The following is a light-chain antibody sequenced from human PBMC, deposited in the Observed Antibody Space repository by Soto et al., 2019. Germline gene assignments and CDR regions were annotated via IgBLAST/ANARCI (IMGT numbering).Light chain of an antibody. J-gene: IGKJ2*01. V-gene: IGKV3-20*01. CDR3: QQYGSSWMYT. Sequence: EIVLTQSPGTLSLSPGERATLSCRASQSVDSSYLAWYQQKPGQAPRLLIHGASSRAAGIPDRFSGSGSGTDFTLTILRLEPEDFAVYYCQQYGSSWMYTFGQGTKLEMK. CDR1: QSVDSSY. CDR2: GAS.